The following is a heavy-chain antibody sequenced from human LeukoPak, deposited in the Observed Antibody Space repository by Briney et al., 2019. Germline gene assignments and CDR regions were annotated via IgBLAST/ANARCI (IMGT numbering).Heavy chain of an antibody. V-gene: IGHV3-30*18. CDR2: ISYDGSNK. Sequence: GGSLRLSCAASGFTFSSYGMHWVRQAPGKGLEWVAVISYDGSNKYYADSVKGRFTIFRDNSKNTLYLQMNSLRAEDTAVYYCAKDRGAAAGLLDAFDIWGQGTMVTVSS. CDR1: GFTFSSYG. J-gene: IGHJ3*02. CDR3: AKDRGAAAGLLDAFDI. D-gene: IGHD6-13*01.